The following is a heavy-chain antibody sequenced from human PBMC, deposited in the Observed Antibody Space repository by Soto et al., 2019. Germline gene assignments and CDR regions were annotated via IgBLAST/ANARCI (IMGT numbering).Heavy chain of an antibody. D-gene: IGHD6-13*01. CDR2: INPNSGGT. Sequence: ASVKVSCKDSGYTFTGYYMHWVRQAPGQGLEWMGWINPNSGGTNYAQKFQGRVSITADESARTTYLELSSLKSQDTAVYYCARDSGAKLSSSWGQGTLVTVSS. CDR3: ARDSGAKLSSS. CDR1: GYTFTGYY. V-gene: IGHV1-2*02. J-gene: IGHJ4*02.